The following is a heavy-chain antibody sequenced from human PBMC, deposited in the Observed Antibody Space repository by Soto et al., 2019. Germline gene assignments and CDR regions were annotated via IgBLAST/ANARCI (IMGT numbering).Heavy chain of an antibody. V-gene: IGHV1-18*01. CDR1: GYTFTSYG. Sequence: QVQLVQSGAEVKKPGASVKVSCKASGYTFTSYGISWVRQAPGQGLEWMGWISAYNGNTNYAQKLQGRVTMTTDTSTSTAYMGLRSLRSDDTAVYYCARPTGLLYYYYGMDVWGQGTTVTVSS. J-gene: IGHJ6*02. CDR2: ISAYNGNT. CDR3: ARPTGLLYYYYGMDV. D-gene: IGHD3-9*01.